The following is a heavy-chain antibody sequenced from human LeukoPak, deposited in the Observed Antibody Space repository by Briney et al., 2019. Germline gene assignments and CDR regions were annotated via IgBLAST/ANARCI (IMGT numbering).Heavy chain of an antibody. CDR2: INHSGST. CDR3: ARRVEVVVVAATGDHDTISYYFDY. D-gene: IGHD2-15*01. J-gene: IGHJ4*02. Sequence: NASETLSLTCAVYGGSFSGYYWSWIRQPPGKGLEWIGEINHSGSTNYNPSLKSRVTISVDTSKNQFSLKLSSVTAADTAVYYCARRVEVVVVAATGDHDTISYYFDYWGQGTLVTVSS. CDR1: GGSFSGYY. V-gene: IGHV4-34*01.